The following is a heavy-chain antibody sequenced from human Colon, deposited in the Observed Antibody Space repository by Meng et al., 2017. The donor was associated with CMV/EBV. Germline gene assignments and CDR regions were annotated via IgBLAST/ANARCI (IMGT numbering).Heavy chain of an antibody. J-gene: IGHJ4*02. V-gene: IGHV3-21*01. CDR1: GFPFSSYS. CDR3: AARSAFDY. Sequence: GESLKISCAASGFPFSSYSMNWVRQASGKGLEWISSITSRGSFIYYADSVKGRFTSSRDNAKNSLYLQMNSLSAGDTAVYYCAARSAFDYWGQGTLVTVSS. D-gene: IGHD1-26*01. CDR2: ITSRGSFI.